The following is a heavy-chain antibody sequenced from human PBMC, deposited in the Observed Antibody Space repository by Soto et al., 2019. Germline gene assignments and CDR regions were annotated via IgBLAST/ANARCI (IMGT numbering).Heavy chain of an antibody. D-gene: IGHD5-18*01. CDR1: GGSISSGDYY. CDR3: DIYTAIEPTFDY. Sequence: QVQLQESGPGLVKPSQTLSLTCTVSGGSISSGDYYWSWLRQPPGKGMEWIGYIYYSGSTYYNPSLKSRVTLSVDTSKNPFSLKLNSVTAADTAVYYCDIYTAIEPTFDYWGQGTLVTVSS. V-gene: IGHV4-30-4*01. CDR2: IYYSGST. J-gene: IGHJ4*02.